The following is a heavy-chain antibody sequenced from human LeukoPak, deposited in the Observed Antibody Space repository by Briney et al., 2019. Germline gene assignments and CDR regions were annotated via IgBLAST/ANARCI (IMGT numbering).Heavy chain of an antibody. D-gene: IGHD1/OR15-1a*01. CDR3: ARHGGGIAGTGRYYYFDF. CDR2: VNWDGATT. V-gene: IGHV3-20*04. Sequence: GGSLRLSCTASGFTFRNYWMSWVRQAPGKGLEWVSGVNWDGATTAYADSVKGRFTISRDNARNSLYLQMSSLTAEDTALYYCARHGGGIAGTGRYYYFDFWGQGTLVTVSS. J-gene: IGHJ4*02. CDR1: GFTFRNYW.